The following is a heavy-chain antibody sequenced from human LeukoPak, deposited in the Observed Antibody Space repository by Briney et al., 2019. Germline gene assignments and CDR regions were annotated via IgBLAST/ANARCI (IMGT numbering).Heavy chain of an antibody. CDR1: GFSFSSYS. V-gene: IGHV3-48*01. CDR2: IGSSSSTI. J-gene: IGHJ3*01. Sequence: PGGSLRLSCAASGFSFSSYSMNWVRQAPGKGLEWVSYIGSSSSTIYYADSVKGRFTISSDNAKNSLYLQMNSLRAEDTAVYYCARPDDAFDVWGQGTMVTVSS. CDR3: ARPDDAFDV.